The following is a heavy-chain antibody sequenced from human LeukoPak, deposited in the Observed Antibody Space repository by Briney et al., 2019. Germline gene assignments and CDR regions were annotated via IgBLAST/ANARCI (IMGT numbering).Heavy chain of an antibody. CDR3: ARQGDYVWGSYRAHAFDI. J-gene: IGHJ3*02. D-gene: IGHD3-16*02. CDR2: IYTSGST. Sequence: SETLSLTCTVSGGSISSYYWSWIRQPAGKGLEWIGRIYTSGSTYYNPSLKSRVTISVDTSKNQFSLKLSSVTAADTAVYYCARQGDYVWGSYRAHAFDIWGQGTMVTVSS. V-gene: IGHV4-4*07. CDR1: GGSISSYY.